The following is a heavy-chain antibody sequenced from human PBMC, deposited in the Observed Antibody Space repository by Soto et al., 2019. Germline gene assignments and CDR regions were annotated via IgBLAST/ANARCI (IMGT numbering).Heavy chain of an antibody. D-gene: IGHD6-13*01. CDR1: GFTFSSYA. V-gene: IGHV3-23*01. CDR2: ISGSGGST. CDR3: AKDHDEGIAAAELSGFDY. Sequence: GGSLRLSCAASGFTFSSYAMSWVRQAPGKRLEWVSAISGSGGSTYYADSVKGRFTISRDNSKNTLYLQMNSLRAEDTAVYYCAKDHDEGIAAAELSGFDYWGQGTLVTVSS. J-gene: IGHJ4*02.